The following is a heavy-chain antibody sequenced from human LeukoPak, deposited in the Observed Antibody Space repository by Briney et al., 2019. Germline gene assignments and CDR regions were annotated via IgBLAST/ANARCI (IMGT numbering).Heavy chain of an antibody. Sequence: SETLSLTCTVSGGSISSGSYYWSWIRQPPGKGLEWIGNLYHSGSTNYNPSLKSRAIISVDTSKNHFSLKLSSVTAADTALYYCARGDSNFDFWGQGTLVTVSS. CDR3: ARGDSNFDF. CDR1: GGSISSGSYY. V-gene: IGHV4-61*03. CDR2: LYHSGST. J-gene: IGHJ4*02. D-gene: IGHD6-13*01.